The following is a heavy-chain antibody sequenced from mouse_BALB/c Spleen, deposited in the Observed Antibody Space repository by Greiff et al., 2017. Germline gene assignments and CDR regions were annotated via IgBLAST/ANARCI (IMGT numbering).Heavy chain of an antibody. V-gene: IGHV1-80*01. CDR2: IYPGDGDT. J-gene: IGHJ4*01. CDR1: GYAFSSYW. Sequence: VKLVESGAELVRPGSSVKISCKASGYAFSSYWMNWVKQRPGQGLEWIGQIYPGDGDTNYNGKFKGKATLTADKSSSTAYMQLSSLTSEDSAVYFCARLGDGYYMDYWGQGTSVTGSS. CDR3: ARLGDGYYMDY. D-gene: IGHD2-3*01.